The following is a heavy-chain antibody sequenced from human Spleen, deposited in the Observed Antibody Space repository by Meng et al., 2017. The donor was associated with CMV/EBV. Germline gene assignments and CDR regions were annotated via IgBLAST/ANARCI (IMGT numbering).Heavy chain of an antibody. Sequence: GESLKISCAASGFTFSSYSMNWVRQAPGKGLEWVSSISSSSSYIYYADSVKGRFTISRDNAKNSLYLQMNSLRAEDTAVYYCARLGDFWSGYYDRGNYWGQGALVTVSS. CDR2: ISSSSSYI. V-gene: IGHV3-21*01. CDR3: ARLGDFWSGYYDRGNY. CDR1: GFTFSSYS. D-gene: IGHD3-3*01. J-gene: IGHJ4*02.